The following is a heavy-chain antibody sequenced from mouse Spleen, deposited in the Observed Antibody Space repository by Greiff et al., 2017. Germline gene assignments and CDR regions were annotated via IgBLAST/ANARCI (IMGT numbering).Heavy chain of an antibody. CDR1: GYAFSSSW. Sequence: VKLVESGPELVKPGASVKISCKASGYAFSSSWMNWVKQRPGKGLEWIGRIYPGDGDTNYNGKFKGKATLTADKSSSTAYMQLSSLTSEDSAVYFCAWGTYYYGSSPYYAMDYWGQGTSVTVSS. J-gene: IGHJ4*01. D-gene: IGHD1-1*01. V-gene: IGHV1-82*01. CDR2: IYPGDGDT. CDR3: AWGTYYYGSSPYYAMDY.